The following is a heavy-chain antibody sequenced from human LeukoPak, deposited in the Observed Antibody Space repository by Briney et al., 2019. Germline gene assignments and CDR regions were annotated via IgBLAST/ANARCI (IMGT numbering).Heavy chain of an antibody. CDR1: GGSVSSGSYY. CDR3: ARDLRIQDAFDI. J-gene: IGHJ3*02. Sequence: SETLSLTCTVSGGSVSSGSYYWSWIRQPPGTGLEWIGYIYYSGSTNYNPSLKSRVTIAVDTSKNQFSLKLSSVTAADTAVYYCARDLRIQDAFDIWGQGTMVTVSS. CDR2: IYYSGST. V-gene: IGHV4-61*01. D-gene: IGHD3-16*01.